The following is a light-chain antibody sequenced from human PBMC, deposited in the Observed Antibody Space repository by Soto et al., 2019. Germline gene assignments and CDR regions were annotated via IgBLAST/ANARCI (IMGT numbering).Light chain of an antibody. CDR3: LLSYSGAPYV. J-gene: IGLJ1*01. V-gene: IGLV7-46*01. Sequence: QAVVTQEPSLTVSPGVTVTLTCGSSTGAVTSGHYPYWFQQKPGQAPRTLIYDTSNKHSWTPARFSGSLLGGKAALTLSGAQPEDEAEYYCLLSYSGAPYVFGTGTRSPS. CDR2: DTS. CDR1: TGAVTSGHY.